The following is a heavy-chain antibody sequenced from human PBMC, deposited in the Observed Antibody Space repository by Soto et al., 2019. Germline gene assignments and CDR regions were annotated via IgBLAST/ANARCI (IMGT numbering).Heavy chain of an antibody. CDR3: AKEVVGPTTNWFDP. CDR2: ISSVSSNI. D-gene: IGHD1-26*01. Sequence: EVQLVESGGGLVQPGGSLRLSCAASGFTFSSHTMKWVRQAPGKGLEWVASISSVSSNIYYADSVKGRFTISRDNAKDSLYLQMDSLRAEDTAVYYCAKEVVGPTTNWFDPWGQGTLVTVSS. CDR1: GFTFSSHT. V-gene: IGHV3-21*06. J-gene: IGHJ5*02.